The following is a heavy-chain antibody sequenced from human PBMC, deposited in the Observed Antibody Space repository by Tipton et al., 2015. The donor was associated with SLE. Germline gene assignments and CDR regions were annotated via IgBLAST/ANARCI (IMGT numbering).Heavy chain of an antibody. CDR3: AKGRGSYSSSDY. D-gene: IGHD6-13*01. CDR1: GFTFSSYA. Sequence: SLRLSCAASGFTFSSYAMNWVRQAPGKGLEWVSGISGRGSSTYYADSVKGRLTISRDNSKHTLYLQMNSLRAEDTAVYYCAKGRGSYSSSDYWGQGTLVTVSS. J-gene: IGHJ4*02. CDR2: ISGRGSST. V-gene: IGHV3-23*01.